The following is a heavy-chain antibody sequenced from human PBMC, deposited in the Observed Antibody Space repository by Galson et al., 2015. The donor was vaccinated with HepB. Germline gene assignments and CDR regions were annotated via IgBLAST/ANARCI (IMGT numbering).Heavy chain of an antibody. J-gene: IGHJ4*02. D-gene: IGHD4-17*01. CDR1: GFTFSSYS. CDR2: ISSSSSTI. Sequence: SLRLSCAASGFTFSSYSMNWVRQAPGKGLEWVSYISSSSSTIYYADSVKGRFTISRDNAKNSLYLQMNSLRDEDTAVYYCARATPTVTTRGGGFDYWGQGTLVTVSS. CDR3: ARATPTVTTRGGGFDY. V-gene: IGHV3-48*02.